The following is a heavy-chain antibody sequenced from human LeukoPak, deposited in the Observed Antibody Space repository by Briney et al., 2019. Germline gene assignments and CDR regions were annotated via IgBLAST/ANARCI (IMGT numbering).Heavy chain of an antibody. D-gene: IGHD2-2*01. J-gene: IGHJ2*01. CDR1: GGSISSYY. CDR3: ARGRAAILYWYFDL. Sequence: SETLSLTCTVSGGSISSYYWSWIRQPAGKGLEWMGRIYTSGSTNYNPSLKSRVTMSVDTSKNQFSLKLSSVTAADTAVYYCARGRAAILYWYFDLWGRGTLVTVSS. CDR2: IYTSGST. V-gene: IGHV4-4*07.